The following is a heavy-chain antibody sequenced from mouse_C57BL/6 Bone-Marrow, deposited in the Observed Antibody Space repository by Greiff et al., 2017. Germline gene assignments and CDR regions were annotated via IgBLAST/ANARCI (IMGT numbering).Heavy chain of an antibody. V-gene: IGHV5-12*01. D-gene: IGHD1-1*01. CDR3: ARHSNYGAMDY. CDR1: GFTFSDYY. J-gene: IGHJ4*01. Sequence: EVQLVESGGGLVQPGGSLKLSCAASGFTFSDYYMYWVRQTPEKRLEWVAYISNGGGSTYYPDTVKGRFTISRDNAKNTLYLQMSRLKSEDTAMYYCARHSNYGAMDYWGQGTSVTVSS. CDR2: ISNGGGST.